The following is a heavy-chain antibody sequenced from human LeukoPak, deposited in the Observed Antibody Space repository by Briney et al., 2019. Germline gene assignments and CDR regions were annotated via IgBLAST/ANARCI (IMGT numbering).Heavy chain of an antibody. J-gene: IGHJ4*02. CDR1: GFTFSSYA. CDR3: TTDPGATYQLLYRQDY. CDR2: ISYDGSNK. V-gene: IGHV3-30-3*01. D-gene: IGHD2-2*02. Sequence: GGSLRLSCAASGFTFSSYAMHWVRQAPGKGLEWVAVISYDGSNKYYADSVKGRFTISRDNSKNTLYLQMNSLKTEDTAVYYCTTDPGATYQLLYRQDYWGQGTLVTVSS.